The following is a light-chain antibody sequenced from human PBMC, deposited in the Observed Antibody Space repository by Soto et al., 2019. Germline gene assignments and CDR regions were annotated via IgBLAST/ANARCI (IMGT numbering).Light chain of an antibody. J-gene: IGKJ4*01. CDR1: QSISNS. V-gene: IGKV1-5*03. CDR3: RQYVSYPVT. CDR2: KAS. Sequence: DIPMTQSPSTLSASVGDSVTITCRASQSISNSLAWYQQKPGKAPNLLIYKASSLESGVPSRFSGSGSGTAFTLTISSLQPDDFATYYCRQYVSYPVTFGGGTKVEMK.